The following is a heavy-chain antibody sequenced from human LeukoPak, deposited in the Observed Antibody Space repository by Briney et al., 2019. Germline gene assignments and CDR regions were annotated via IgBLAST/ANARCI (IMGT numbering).Heavy chain of an antibody. CDR3: VKDRVDGSGSQFDS. CDR1: GFTFSNYA. J-gene: IGHJ4*02. CDR2: ISGSGGST. V-gene: IGHV3-23*01. Sequence: GGSLRLSCAASGFTFSNYAMNWVRQAPGKGLEWVSTISGSGGSTYYADSVKGRFTISRDNAMDTLYLQMNSLRADDTAVYYCVKDRVDGSGSQFDSWGQGSLVIVSS. D-gene: IGHD3-10*01.